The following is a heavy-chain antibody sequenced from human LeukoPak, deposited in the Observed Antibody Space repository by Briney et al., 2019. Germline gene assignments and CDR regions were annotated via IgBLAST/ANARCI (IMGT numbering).Heavy chain of an antibody. CDR1: SYSISSGSY. J-gene: IGHJ4*02. CDR2: IFHSGNS. V-gene: IGHV4-38-2*01. D-gene: IGHD4-17*01. Sequence: PGDTLSLTCAVSSYSISSGSYWGWIRQSPGKGLEWVGSIFHSGNSYYDPSLKCRLTMSVDTSKNQFSLKLTSVTAADTALYYCARVTYVDDMLYQYFDYWGQGILVTVSS. CDR3: ARVTYVDDMLYQYFDY.